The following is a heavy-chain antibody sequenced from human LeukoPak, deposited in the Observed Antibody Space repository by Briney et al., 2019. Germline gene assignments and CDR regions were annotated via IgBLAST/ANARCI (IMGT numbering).Heavy chain of an antibody. J-gene: IGHJ4*02. CDR1: GGTFSSYA. V-gene: IGHV1-69*13. Sequence: SVKVSCKASGGTFSSYAISWVRQAPGQGLEWMGGIIPICGTANYAQKFQGRVTITADESTSTAYMELSSLRSEDTAVYYCARGFSAYCGGDCYPPYYFDYWGQGTLVTVSS. CDR2: IIPICGTA. CDR3: ARGFSAYCGGDCYPPYYFDY. D-gene: IGHD2-21*02.